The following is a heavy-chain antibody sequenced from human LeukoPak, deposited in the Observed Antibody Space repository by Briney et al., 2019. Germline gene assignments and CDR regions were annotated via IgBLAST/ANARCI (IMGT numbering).Heavy chain of an antibody. CDR1: GFTFSSYS. D-gene: IGHD6-13*01. V-gene: IGHV3-21*01. CDR3: ARAAPSLDSSSWEYYFDY. Sequence: GGSLRLSCAASGFTFSSYSMNWVRQAPGKGLEWVSSISSSSSYIYYADSVKGRFTISRDNAKNSLYLQMNSLRAEDTAVYYCARAAPSLDSSSWEYYFDYWGQGTLVTVSS. CDR2: ISSSSSYI. J-gene: IGHJ4*02.